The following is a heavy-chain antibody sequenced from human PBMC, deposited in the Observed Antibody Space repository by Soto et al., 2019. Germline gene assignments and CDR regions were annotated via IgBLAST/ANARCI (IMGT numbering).Heavy chain of an antibody. Sequence: EVQLLESGGGLVQPGGSLRLSCAASGFTFSAYAMTWVRQAPGKGLEWVSAISSGGSTYYADSVKGRFTISRDNSKNTLSLQINSLRAEDTAVYYCAADMTVAGRGRGSWGQGTLVTVSS. D-gene: IGHD6-19*01. V-gene: IGHV3-23*01. CDR3: AADMTVAGRGRGS. J-gene: IGHJ5*02. CDR2: ISSGGST. CDR1: GFTFSAYA.